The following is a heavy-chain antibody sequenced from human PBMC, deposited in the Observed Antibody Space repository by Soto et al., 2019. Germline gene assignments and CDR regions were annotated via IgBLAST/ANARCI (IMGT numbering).Heavy chain of an antibody. CDR1: GGTFSSYA. J-gene: IGHJ5*02. CDR2: ISAYNGNT. V-gene: IGHV1-18*01. D-gene: IGHD3-3*01. CDR3: ARVITIFGRGFDP. Sequence: ASVKVSCKTSGGTFSSYAISWVRQAPGQGLEWMGWISAYNGNTNYAQKLQGRVTMTTDTSTSTAYMELRSLRSDDTAVYYCARVITIFGRGFDPWGQGTLVTVSS.